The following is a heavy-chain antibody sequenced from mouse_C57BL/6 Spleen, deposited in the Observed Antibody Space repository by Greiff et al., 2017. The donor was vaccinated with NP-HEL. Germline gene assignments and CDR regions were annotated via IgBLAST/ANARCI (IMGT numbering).Heavy chain of an antibody. J-gene: IGHJ2*01. V-gene: IGHV3-6*01. Sequence: DVQLQESGPGLVKPSQSLSLTCSVTGYSITSGYYWNWIRQFPGNKLEWMGYISYDGSNNYNPSLKNRISITRDTSKNQFFLKLNSVTTEDTATYYCARDPRDYFDYWGQGTTLTVSS. CDR1: GYSITSGYY. CDR3: ARDPRDYFDY. CDR2: ISYDGSN.